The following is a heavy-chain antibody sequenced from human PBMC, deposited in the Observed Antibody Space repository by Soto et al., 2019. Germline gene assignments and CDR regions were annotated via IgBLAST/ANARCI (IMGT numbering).Heavy chain of an antibody. CDR2: IYYSAST. D-gene: IGHD4-17*01. V-gene: IGHV4-31*03. CDR1: GGSISSGGYY. Sequence: QVQLQESGPGLVKPSQTLSLTCTFSGGSISSGGYYWSWIRQHPGKGLEWIGYIYYSASTYYNPSLKSRLTISVDTSKNQFSLKLSSVTAADTAVYYCSIFDYGDDSNWFDPWGQGTLVTVSS. CDR3: SIFDYGDDSNWFDP. J-gene: IGHJ5*02.